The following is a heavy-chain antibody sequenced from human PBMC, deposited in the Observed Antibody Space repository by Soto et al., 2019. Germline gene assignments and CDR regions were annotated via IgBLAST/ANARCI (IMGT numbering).Heavy chain of an antibody. CDR1: GYIFTSYG. CDR3: ARFNGSGTHYYMDV. V-gene: IGHV1-18*01. Sequence: QVQLVQSGAELKKPGASAKVSCKASGYIFTSYGISWVRQAPGQGLEWMAWISVDSGNTNYAQNFQGRVTMTTDTSASTAHTELRSPRSDDTAVYYCARFNGSGTHYYMDVWGKGTTVIVSS. D-gene: IGHD3-10*01. J-gene: IGHJ6*03. CDR2: ISVDSGNT.